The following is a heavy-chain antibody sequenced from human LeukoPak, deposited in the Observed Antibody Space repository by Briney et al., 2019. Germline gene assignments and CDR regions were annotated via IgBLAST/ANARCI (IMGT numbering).Heavy chain of an antibody. Sequence: PGGSLRLSCAASGFTFNRNAISWVRQAPGKGLEWGSTIGGSGDKTFYADSVKGRFTISRDNSKNMVHLQMNSLTGEDTALYYCVRRGDASSGWGDHDFWGQGALVTVSS. V-gene: IGHV3-23*01. CDR3: VRRGDASSGWGDHDF. CDR2: IGGSGDKT. J-gene: IGHJ4*02. CDR1: GFTFNRNA. D-gene: IGHD6-19*01.